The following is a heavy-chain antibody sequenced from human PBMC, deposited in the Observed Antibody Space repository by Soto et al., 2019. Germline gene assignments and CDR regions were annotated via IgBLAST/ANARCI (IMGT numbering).Heavy chain of an antibody. CDR1: GGSFSGYY. J-gene: IGHJ6*02. Sequence: SETLSLTCAVYGGSFSGYYWTWIRQPPGKGLEWIGEINHRRSTSYNPSLKRRVTMSIDTSKNQFSLHLSSVTAADTAVYYCVRDGYNLYYYYYGMDVWGQGTTVTVSS. V-gene: IGHV4-34*01. CDR2: INHRRST. CDR3: VRDGYNLYYYYYGMDV. D-gene: IGHD5-12*01.